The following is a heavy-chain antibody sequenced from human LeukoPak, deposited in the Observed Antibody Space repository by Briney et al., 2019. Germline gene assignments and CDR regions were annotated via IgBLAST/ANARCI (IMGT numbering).Heavy chain of an antibody. CDR3: ARVLRNFGVVGGMDV. CDR1: GYTFTGYY. J-gene: IGHJ6*02. Sequence: ASVKVSCKASGYTFTGYYMHWVRQAPGQGLEWMGWINPNSGGTNYAQKFQGRVTMTRDTSISTAYMELSRLRSDDTAVYYCARVLRNFGVVGGMDVWGQGTTVTVSS. D-gene: IGHD3-3*01. V-gene: IGHV1-2*02. CDR2: INPNSGGT.